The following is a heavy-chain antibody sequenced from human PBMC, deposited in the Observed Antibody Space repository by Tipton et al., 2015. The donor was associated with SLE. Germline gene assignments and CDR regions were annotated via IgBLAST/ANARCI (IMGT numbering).Heavy chain of an antibody. CDR1: GGSISSGDYY. J-gene: IGHJ6*02. CDR3: AGDSSGFLYYYYGMDV. V-gene: IGHV4-30-4*01. Sequence: TLSLTCTVSGGSISSGDYYWSWIRQPPGKGLEWIGYIYYSGSTYYNPSLKSRVTISVDTSKNQFSLKLSSVTAADTAVYYCAGDSSGFLYYYYGMDVWGQGTTVTVSS. D-gene: IGHD6-19*01. CDR2: IYYSGST.